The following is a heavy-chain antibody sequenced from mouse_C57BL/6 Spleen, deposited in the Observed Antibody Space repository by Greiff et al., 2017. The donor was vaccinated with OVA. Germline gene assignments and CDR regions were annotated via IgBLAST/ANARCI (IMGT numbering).Heavy chain of an antibody. V-gene: IGHV1-5*01. CDR2: IYPGNSDT. Sequence: EVQLQQSGPVLARPGASVKMSCKTSGYTFTSYWMHWVKQRPGQGLEWIGAIYPGNSDTSYNQKFKGKAKLTAVTSASTAYMELSSLTNEDSAVYYCTRKRDGYYVGAMDYWGQGTSVTVSS. D-gene: IGHD2-3*01. CDR1: GYTFTSYW. J-gene: IGHJ4*01. CDR3: TRKRDGYYVGAMDY.